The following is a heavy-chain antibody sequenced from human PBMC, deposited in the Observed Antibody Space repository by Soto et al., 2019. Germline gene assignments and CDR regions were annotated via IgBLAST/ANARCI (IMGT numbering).Heavy chain of an antibody. V-gene: IGHV3-23*01. Sequence: VSLRLSCAGSGVPLPRSAVSWVRQAPGKGLEWVSGISAGGGGTYYADSVKGRFTISRDISKNTVYLQMNGLRVEDTAVYYWYKDIGQWVKNFDDWGHGTLLTVSS. J-gene: IGHJ4*01. CDR2: ISAGGGGT. CDR3: YKDIGQWVKNFDD. CDR1: GVPLPRSA. D-gene: IGHD6-19*01.